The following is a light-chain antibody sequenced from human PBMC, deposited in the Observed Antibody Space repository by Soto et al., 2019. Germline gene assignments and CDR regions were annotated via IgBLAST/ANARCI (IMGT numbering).Light chain of an antibody. CDR3: VSYIESTVTHWV. Sequence: QSVLTQPASVSGSPGQSITISCTGTYSDVGGYNRVSWYQHHPGKAPKMLIFEVSTRSSGISDRFSGSKSGDTASLTISGLQAEDEADYYCVSYIESTVTHWVFGGGTKLTVL. V-gene: IGLV2-14*01. CDR2: EVS. CDR1: YSDVGGYNR. J-gene: IGLJ3*02.